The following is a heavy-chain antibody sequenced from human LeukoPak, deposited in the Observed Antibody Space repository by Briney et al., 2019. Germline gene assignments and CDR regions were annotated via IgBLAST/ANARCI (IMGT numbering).Heavy chain of an antibody. D-gene: IGHD6-13*01. CDR1: GFTFSSYG. CDR3: AKRRYDTSSLDWFDP. CDR2: ISATGANT. V-gene: IGHV3-23*01. Sequence: GGTLRLSCAASGFTFSSYGMSWVRQAPGKGLEWVSTISATGANTYYADSVKGRFTISRDNSKSTLYLQMNSLRVEDAAVYYCAKRRYDTSSLDWFDPWGREPWSPSPQ. J-gene: IGHJ5*02.